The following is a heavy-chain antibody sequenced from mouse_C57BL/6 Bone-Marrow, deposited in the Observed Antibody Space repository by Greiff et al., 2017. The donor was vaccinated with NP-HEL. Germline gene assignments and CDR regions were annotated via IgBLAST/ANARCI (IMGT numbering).Heavy chain of an antibody. J-gene: IGHJ3*01. D-gene: IGHD2-1*01. Sequence: VQLQQPGAELVRPGSSVKLSCKASGYTFTSYWMDWVKQRPGQGLEWIGNIYPSDSETHYNQKFKDKATLTVDKSSSTAYMQLSSLTSEDSAVYYCARWEVTGFAYWGQGTLVTVSA. CDR2: IYPSDSET. CDR1: GYTFTSYW. CDR3: ARWEVTGFAY. V-gene: IGHV1-61*01.